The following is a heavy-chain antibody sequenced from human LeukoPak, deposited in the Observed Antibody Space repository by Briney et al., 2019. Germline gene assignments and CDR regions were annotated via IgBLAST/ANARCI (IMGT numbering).Heavy chain of an antibody. J-gene: IGHJ4*02. Sequence: SETLSLTCSVSGGSITSYYWSWIRQPPGKGLEWIGHVSDGGRTNYSPSLRSRVSISVDTSKNQFSLKLNSVTAADTAVYFCARASTTFDDWDQGTLVTVSS. V-gene: IGHV4-59*01. D-gene: IGHD1-14*01. CDR1: GGSITSYY. CDR2: VSDGGRT. CDR3: ARASTTFDD.